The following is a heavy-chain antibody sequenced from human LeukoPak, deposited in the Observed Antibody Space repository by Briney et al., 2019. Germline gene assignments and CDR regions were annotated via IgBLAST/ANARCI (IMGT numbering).Heavy chain of an antibody. V-gene: IGHV3-48*02. CDR3: ARENIVVVTAIRDAFDI. CDR2: ISSGSSTI. CDR1: RFTFSSYS. D-gene: IGHD2-21*02. Sequence: GGSLTLSCAASRFTFSSYSMNWVRQAPGKGLEWVSYISSGSSTIYYADSVKGRFTISRDNAKNSLCLQMNSLRDEDTAVYYCARENIVVVTAIRDAFDIWGQGTMVTVSS. J-gene: IGHJ3*02.